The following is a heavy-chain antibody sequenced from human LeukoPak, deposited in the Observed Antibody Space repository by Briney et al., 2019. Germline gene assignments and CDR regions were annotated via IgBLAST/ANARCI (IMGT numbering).Heavy chain of an antibody. CDR2: IYSGGST. J-gene: IGHJ4*02. CDR1: GFTVSSNY. Sequence: PGGSLRLSCAASGFTVSSNYMSWVRQAPGKGLEWVSVIYSGGSTYYADSVKGRFTISRDNSKNTLYLQMNSLRAEDTAVYYCAKDYSRYYYGSGVTDYWGQGTLVTVSS. CDR3: AKDYSRYYYGSGVTDY. D-gene: IGHD3-10*01. V-gene: IGHV3-53*01.